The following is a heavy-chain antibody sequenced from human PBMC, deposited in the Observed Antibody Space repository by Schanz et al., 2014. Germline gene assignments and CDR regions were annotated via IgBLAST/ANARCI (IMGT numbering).Heavy chain of an antibody. Sequence: AQVVESGGGVVQPGRSLRLSCAASGFTFNFYGIHWVRQAPGKGLEWLSHISGSGGDSVDYADSVKGRFTISRDNTRNSLYLQMNSLRVDDTAVYYCAKSKSQLPLFDYWGQGTLVAVSS. V-gene: IGHV3-48*04. J-gene: IGHJ4*02. CDR1: GFTFNFYG. CDR2: ISGSGGDSV. D-gene: IGHD2-21*01. CDR3: AKSKSQLPLFDY.